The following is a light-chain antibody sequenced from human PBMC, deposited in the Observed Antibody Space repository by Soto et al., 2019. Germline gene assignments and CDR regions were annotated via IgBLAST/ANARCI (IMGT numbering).Light chain of an antibody. CDR3: HQYDSSPLT. CDR2: GAC. CDR1: QSVSSSY. V-gene: IGKV3-20*01. Sequence: EIVLTQSPGTLSLSPGERATLSCRASQSVSSSYLAWHQQKPGQAPRLLIYGACSRATGIPDRFSGSGSGTDFTLTISRLEPEDFAVYYCHQYDSSPLTFGGGTKVEIK. J-gene: IGKJ4*01.